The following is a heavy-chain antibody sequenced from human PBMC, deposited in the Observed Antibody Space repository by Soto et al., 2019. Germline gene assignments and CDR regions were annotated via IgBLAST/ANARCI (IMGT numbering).Heavy chain of an antibody. Sequence: LRLSCAASGFTFSSYGMHWVRQAPGKGLEWVAVIWYDGSNKYYADSVKGRFTISRDNSKNTLYLQMNSLRAEDTAVYYCARVKRSSSGYYYYYGMDVWGQGTTVTVSS. J-gene: IGHJ6*02. CDR2: IWYDGSNK. V-gene: IGHV3-33*01. D-gene: IGHD6-6*01. CDR1: GFTFSSYG. CDR3: ARVKRSSSGYYYYYGMDV.